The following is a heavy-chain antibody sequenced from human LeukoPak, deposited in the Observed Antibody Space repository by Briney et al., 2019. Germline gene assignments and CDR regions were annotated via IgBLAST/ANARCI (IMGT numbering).Heavy chain of an antibody. Sequence: GESLKISCKASGYRFTTSWIAWVRQMPGKGLEWMGIIYPDDSDTRYSPSFQGQVTISADKSISTTYLQWSSLKASDTAMYFCTRQNYYGSGSCSNDPWGQGTLVTVSS. J-gene: IGHJ5*02. V-gene: IGHV5-51*01. CDR2: IYPDDSDT. CDR1: GYRFTTSW. CDR3: TRQNYYGSGSCSNDP. D-gene: IGHD3-10*01.